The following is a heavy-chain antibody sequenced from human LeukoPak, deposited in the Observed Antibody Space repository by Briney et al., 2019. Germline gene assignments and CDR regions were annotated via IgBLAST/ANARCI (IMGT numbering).Heavy chain of an antibody. D-gene: IGHD2-2*01. J-gene: IGHJ3*02. CDR1: GGSISSGDYY. CDR2: IYYSGST. V-gene: IGHV4-30-4*08. CDR3: ARDPADCSSTSCYPGEDAFDI. Sequence: PSETLSLTCTVSGGSISSGDYYWSWVRQPPGKGLEWIGYIYYSGSTYYNPSLKSRVTISVDTSKNQFSLKLSSVTAADTAVYYCARDPADCSSTSCYPGEDAFDIWGQGTMVTVSS.